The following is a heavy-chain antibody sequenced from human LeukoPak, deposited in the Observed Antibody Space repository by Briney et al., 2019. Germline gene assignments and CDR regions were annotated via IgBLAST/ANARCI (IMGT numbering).Heavy chain of an antibody. CDR3: ARSDYDFWSGYSGGFDP. J-gene: IGHJ5*02. Sequence: SETLSLTCTISGGSISSYYWSWIRQPAGKGLEWIGRIYTSGSTNYNPSLKSRVTMSVDTSKNQFSLKLSSVTAADTAVYYWARSDYDFWSGYSGGFDPWGQGTLVTVSS. V-gene: IGHV4-4*07. D-gene: IGHD3-3*01. CDR1: GGSISSYY. CDR2: IYTSGST.